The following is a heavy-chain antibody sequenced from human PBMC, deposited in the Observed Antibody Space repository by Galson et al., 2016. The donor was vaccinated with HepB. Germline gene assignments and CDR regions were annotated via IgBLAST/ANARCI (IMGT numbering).Heavy chain of an antibody. CDR2: ITWDSGLV. J-gene: IGHJ6*02. Sequence: SLRLSCATSGFSFVDYGMHWVRQAPGKGLEWVSGITWDSGLVGYADAVKGRFTISRDNANNSPNLQMNSLRLEDTASYHRAKASGGWGAYTPWGHALDVWGQETTVTVSS. D-gene: IGHD3-16*01. V-gene: IGHV3-9*01. CDR1: GFSFVDYG. CDR3: AKASGGWGAYTPWGHALDV.